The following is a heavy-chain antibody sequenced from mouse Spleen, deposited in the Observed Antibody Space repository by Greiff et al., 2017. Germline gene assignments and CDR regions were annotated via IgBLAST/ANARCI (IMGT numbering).Heavy chain of an antibody. CDR2: ISSGGSYT. V-gene: IGHV5-6*01. CDR1: GFTFSSYG. Sequence: EVKLMESGGDLVKPGGSLKLSCAASGFTFSSYGMSWVRQTPDKRLEWVATISSGGSYTYYPDSVKGRFTISRDNAKNTLYLQMSSLKSEDTAMYYCASSTVVDAMDYWGQGTSVTVSS. J-gene: IGHJ4*01. CDR3: ASSTVVDAMDY. D-gene: IGHD1-1*01.